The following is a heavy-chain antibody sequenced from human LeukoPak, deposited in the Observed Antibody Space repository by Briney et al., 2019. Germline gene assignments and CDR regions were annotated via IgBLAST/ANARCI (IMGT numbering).Heavy chain of an antibody. D-gene: IGHD2-2*01. J-gene: IGHJ5*02. CDR1: GGSISSYY. CDR2: IYYSGST. V-gene: IGHV4-59*12. CDR3: ARGLIVVPAAIYFGWFDP. Sequence: SETLSLTCTVSGGSISSYYWSWIRQPPGKGLEWIGYIYYSGSTNYNPSLKSRVTTSVDTSKNQFSLKLSSVTAADTAVYYCARGLIVVPAAIYFGWFDPWGQGTLVTVSS.